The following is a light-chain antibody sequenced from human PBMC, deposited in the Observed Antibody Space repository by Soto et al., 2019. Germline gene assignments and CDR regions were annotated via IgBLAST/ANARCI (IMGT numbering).Light chain of an antibody. Sequence: DIQMTQSPTSLSASVGDRVTITCRASQGIRNFVAWYQQKPGKAPKLLIYAASTLQSGVPSRFSGSVSGTDFTLTINGLQPEDVATYSCQKYSSVPVFGPGTKVEIK. CDR2: AAS. J-gene: IGKJ3*01. CDR1: QGIRNF. CDR3: QKYSSVPV. V-gene: IGKV1-27*01.